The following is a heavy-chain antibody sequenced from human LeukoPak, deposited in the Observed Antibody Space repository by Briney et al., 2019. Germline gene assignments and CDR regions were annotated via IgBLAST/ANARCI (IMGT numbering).Heavy chain of an antibody. V-gene: IGHV4-59*01. D-gene: IGHD3-10*01. J-gene: IGHJ5*02. Sequence: PSETLSLTCTVSGGLINGYSWSWIRQPPGKGLEWIGNISYSGTTNHNPSLKSRVTISIHTSKNQFSLKLSSVTGTDTAMYYWARDRDSRTHYSPSPFFDPWGRGTLVTVSS. CDR1: GGLINGYS. CDR3: ARDRDSRTHYSPSPFFDP. CDR2: ISYSGTT.